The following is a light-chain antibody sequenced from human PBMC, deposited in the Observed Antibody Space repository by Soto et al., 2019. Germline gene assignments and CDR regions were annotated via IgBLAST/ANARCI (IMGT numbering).Light chain of an antibody. CDR1: QSISSY. CDR2: AAS. J-gene: IGKJ5*01. CDR3: QESYSTPIT. Sequence: DIPMTQPPSSLSASVRDRVPLTXXASQSISSYLNWYQQKPGKAPKLLIYAASSLQSGVPSRFSGSGSGTDFTLTISSLQPEDFATYYCQESYSTPITPGQGTRLEIK. V-gene: IGKV1-39*01.